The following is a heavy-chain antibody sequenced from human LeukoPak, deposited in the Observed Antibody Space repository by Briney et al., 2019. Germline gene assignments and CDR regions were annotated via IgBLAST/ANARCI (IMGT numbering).Heavy chain of an antibody. CDR1: GDSITSSNYY. D-gene: IGHD2-2*01. Sequence: PSETLSLTCTVSGDSITSSNYYWGWIRQPPGKGLEWIGYIYYSGSTNYNPSLKSRVTISVDTSKNQFSLKLSSVTAADTAVYYCARAPGSYCSSTSCDDAFDIWGQGTMVTVSS. CDR3: ARAPGSYCSSTSCDDAFDI. V-gene: IGHV4-61*05. J-gene: IGHJ3*02. CDR2: IYYSGST.